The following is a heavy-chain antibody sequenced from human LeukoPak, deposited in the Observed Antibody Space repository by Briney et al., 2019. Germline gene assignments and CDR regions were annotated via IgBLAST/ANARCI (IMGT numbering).Heavy chain of an antibody. D-gene: IGHD5-12*01. J-gene: IGHJ4*02. V-gene: IGHV1-3*01. CDR3: ARVRGYDFHPIDY. CDR1: GYTFTSYA. CDR2: INAGNGNT. Sequence: ASVKVSCKGSGYTFTSYAMHWVRQAPGQRLEWMGWINAGNGNTKYSQKFQGRVTITRDTSASTAYMELSSLRSEDTAVYYCARVRGYDFHPIDYWGQGTLVTVSS.